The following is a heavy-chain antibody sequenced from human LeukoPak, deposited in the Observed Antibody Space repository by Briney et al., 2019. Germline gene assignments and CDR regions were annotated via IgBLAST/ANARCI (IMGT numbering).Heavy chain of an antibody. CDR3: ARVEESYYYMDV. Sequence: GGSLRLSCAASGFTFRSYAMSWVRQAPGKGLEWVSVISGSAGSTYYADSVKGRFTISRDNSKNTLYLQMNSLRAEDTAVYYCARVEESYYYMDVWGKGTTVTISS. J-gene: IGHJ6*03. CDR1: GFTFRSYA. V-gene: IGHV3-23*01. CDR2: ISGSAGST. D-gene: IGHD3-3*01.